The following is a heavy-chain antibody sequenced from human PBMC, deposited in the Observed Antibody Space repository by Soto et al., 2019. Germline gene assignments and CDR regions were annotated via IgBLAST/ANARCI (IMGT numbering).Heavy chain of an antibody. CDR3: SRGSHHSAQLILAH. CDR2: TSSGQMNK. CDR1: GFSFTDYA. J-gene: IGHJ1*01. D-gene: IGHD1-1*01. Sequence: PGGSLRLSCVTSGFSFTDYALHWVRQAPGKGLEWLAATSSGQMNKYYADSVKGRLTISRDNFRNTLYLQVDSLRPEDTAVYYCSRGSHHSAQLILAHCGQGAPVPVSS. V-gene: IGHV3-30*04.